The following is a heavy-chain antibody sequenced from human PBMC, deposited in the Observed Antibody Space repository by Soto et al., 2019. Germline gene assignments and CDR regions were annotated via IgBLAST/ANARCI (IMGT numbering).Heavy chain of an antibody. CDR1: GYTFTSYY. D-gene: IGHD3-16*02. CDR3: ARFAYVWGSYRYPALDY. J-gene: IGHJ4*02. V-gene: IGHV1-46*01. Sequence: ASVKVSCKASGYTFTSYYMHWVRQAPGQGLEWMGIINPSGGSTSYAQKFQGRVTMTRDTSTSTVYMELSSLRSEDTAVHYCARFAYVWGSYRYPALDYWGQGTLVTVSS. CDR2: INPSGGST.